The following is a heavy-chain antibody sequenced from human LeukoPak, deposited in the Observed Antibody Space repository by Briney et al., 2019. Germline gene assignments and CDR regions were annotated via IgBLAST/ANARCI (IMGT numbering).Heavy chain of an antibody. V-gene: IGHV1-18*01. J-gene: IGHJ4*02. D-gene: IGHD1-7*01. CDR1: GYSFSSYG. Sequence: ASVRVSCKASGYSFSSYGFSWVRQAPGQGLEWMGWINTYNGHTNYTQTLQGRVTMTTDTSTSTAYMELRNLRPDDTAVYFCARDPRITGTTAYYFDYWGQGTLVTVSS. CDR2: INTYNGHT. CDR3: ARDPRITGTTAYYFDY.